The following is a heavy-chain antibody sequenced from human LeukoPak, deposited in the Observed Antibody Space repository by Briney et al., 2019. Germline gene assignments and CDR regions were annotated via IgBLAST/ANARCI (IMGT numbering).Heavy chain of an antibody. J-gene: IGHJ3*02. D-gene: IGHD3-16*01. CDR1: GGSISSGSYY. CDR2: IYTSGST. Sequence: PSQTLSLTCTVSGGSISSGSYYWSWIRQPAGKGLEWIGRIYTSGSTNYNPSLKSRLTISVDTSKNQFSLKLSSVTAADTAVYYCARARFMITFGEVNDAFDIWGQGTMVTVSS. V-gene: IGHV4-61*02. CDR3: ARARFMITFGEVNDAFDI.